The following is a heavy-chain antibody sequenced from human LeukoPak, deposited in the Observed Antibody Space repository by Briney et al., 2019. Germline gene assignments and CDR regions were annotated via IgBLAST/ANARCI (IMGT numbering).Heavy chain of an antibody. Sequence: PSETLSLTCAVYGGSFSGYYWSWIRQPPGKGLEWVGEINHSGSTNYNPSLKSRVTISVDTSKNQFSLKLSSVTAADTAVYYCARPSTRMVRGRVFDYWGQGTLVTVSS. CDR1: GGSFSGYY. J-gene: IGHJ4*02. V-gene: IGHV4-34*01. CDR3: ARPSTRMVRGRVFDY. D-gene: IGHD3-10*01. CDR2: INHSGST.